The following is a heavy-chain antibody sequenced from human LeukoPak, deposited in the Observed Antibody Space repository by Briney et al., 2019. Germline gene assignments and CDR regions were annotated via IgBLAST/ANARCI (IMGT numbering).Heavy chain of an antibody. J-gene: IGHJ4*02. D-gene: IGHD3-22*01. V-gene: IGHV4-59*11. CDR3: AGENYYDVSGLAY. CDR2: IYYSGST. CDR1: GGSISSHY. Sequence: SETLSLTCTVSGGSISSHYWSWIRQPPGKGLEWIGYIYYSGSTNYNPSLKSRVTILVDTSKKQLSLKLSSVTAADTAVYYCAGENYYDVSGLAYWGQGTLVTVSS.